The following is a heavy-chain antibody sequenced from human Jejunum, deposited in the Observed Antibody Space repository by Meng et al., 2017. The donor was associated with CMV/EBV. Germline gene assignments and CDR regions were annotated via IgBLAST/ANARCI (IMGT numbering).Heavy chain of an antibody. CDR1: EFTVSDYW. Sequence: AASEFTVSDYWMHWVRQAPGKGLVWVSRINSDGSSTSYADSVKGRFTISRDNAKNTLYVQMNSLRAEDTAVYYCARGYISGGLDIWGQGTMVTVSS. V-gene: IGHV3-74*01. J-gene: IGHJ3*02. CDR2: INSDGSST. CDR3: ARGYISGGLDI. D-gene: IGHD1-14*01.